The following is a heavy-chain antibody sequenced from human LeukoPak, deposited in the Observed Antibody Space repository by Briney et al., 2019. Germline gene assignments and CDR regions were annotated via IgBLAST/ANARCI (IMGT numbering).Heavy chain of an antibody. J-gene: IGHJ4*02. Sequence: PGGSLRLSCAASGFTFSSYGMHWVRQAPGKGLEWVAVIWYDGSNKYYADSVKGRFTISRDNSKNTLYLQMNSLRAEDTAVYYCARSGVGGYNYPDYLDYWGQGTLVTVSS. D-gene: IGHD5-24*01. CDR3: ARSGVGGYNYPDYLDY. CDR1: GFTFSSYG. V-gene: IGHV3-33*01. CDR2: IWYDGSNK.